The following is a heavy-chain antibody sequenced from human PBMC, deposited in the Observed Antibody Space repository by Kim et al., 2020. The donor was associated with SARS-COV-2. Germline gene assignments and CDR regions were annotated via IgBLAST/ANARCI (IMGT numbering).Heavy chain of an antibody. CDR2: IWYDGSNK. CDR3: ARDTQITIFGVVIRNIPENWFDP. J-gene: IGHJ5*02. D-gene: IGHD3-3*01. V-gene: IGHV3-33*01. CDR1: GFTFSSYG. Sequence: GGSLRLSCAASGFTFSSYGMHWVRQAPGKGLEWVAVIWYDGSNKYYADSVKGRFTISRDNSKNTLYLQMNSLRAEDTAVYYCARDTQITIFGVVIRNIPENWFDPWGQGTLVTVSS.